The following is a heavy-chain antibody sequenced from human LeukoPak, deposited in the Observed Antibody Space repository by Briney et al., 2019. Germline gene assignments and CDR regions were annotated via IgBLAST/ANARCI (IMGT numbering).Heavy chain of an antibody. CDR2: TSAHNGNT. CDR3: ARVVRSDYGDYPYPEMDY. CDR1: GYTFTSYG. V-gene: IGHV1-18*01. J-gene: IGHJ4*02. Sequence: ASVEVSCKASGYTFTSYGISWVRQAPGQRLEWIVCTSAHNGNTNYAQKLQGRVTMTTDTYTSTAYMELRSLRSDDTAVYYCARVVRSDYGDYPYPEMDYWGQGTLVTVSS. D-gene: IGHD4-17*01.